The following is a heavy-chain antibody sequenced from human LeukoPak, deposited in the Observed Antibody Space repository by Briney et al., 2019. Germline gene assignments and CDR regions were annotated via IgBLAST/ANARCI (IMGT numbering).Heavy chain of an antibody. CDR1: GFTFSDYY. CDR2: ISYDGSNK. D-gene: IGHD6-13*01. Sequence: PGGSLRLSCAASGFTFSDYYMSWIRQASGKGLEWVAVISYDGSNKYYADSVKGRFTISRDNSKNTLYLQMNSLRAEDTAVCYCARDGGTGIAAAILPDYWGQGTLVTVSS. CDR3: ARDGGTGIAAAILPDY. V-gene: IGHV3-30-3*01. J-gene: IGHJ4*02.